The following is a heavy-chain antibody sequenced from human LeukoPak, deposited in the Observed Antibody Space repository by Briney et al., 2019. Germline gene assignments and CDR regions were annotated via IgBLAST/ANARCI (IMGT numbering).Heavy chain of an antibody. J-gene: IGHJ6*02. D-gene: IGHD2-15*01. CDR2: INLSGGST. Sequence: ASVKVSCKASGCSFSSYHMYWVRQAPGQGLEWMGTINLSGGSTTYAQKFQGRVTMTRDKSTNTPYMDLSSLRSEDTAVYYCARGLTADTPARYYYDGMDVWGQGTTVTVSS. CDR3: ARGLTADTPARYYYDGMDV. V-gene: IGHV1-46*01. CDR1: GCSFSSYH.